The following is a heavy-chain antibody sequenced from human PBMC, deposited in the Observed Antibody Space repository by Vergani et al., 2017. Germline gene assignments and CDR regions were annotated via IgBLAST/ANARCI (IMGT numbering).Heavy chain of an antibody. CDR3: AREVRYSSGWYGNWFDP. D-gene: IGHD6-19*01. V-gene: IGHV1-2*02. J-gene: IGHJ5*02. CDR1: GYTLSRYS. Sequence: QVPLVPSGSALKTPGASVKVSCKASGYTLSRYSIYWVRQAPGQGLEWMGWINPNSGGTNYAQKFQGRVTMTRDTSISTAYMELSRLRSDDTAVYYCAREVRYSSGWYGNWFDPWGQGTLVTVSS. CDR2: INPNSGGT.